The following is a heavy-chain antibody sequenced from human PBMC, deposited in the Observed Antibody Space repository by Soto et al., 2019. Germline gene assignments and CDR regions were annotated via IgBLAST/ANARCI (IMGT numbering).Heavy chain of an antibody. CDR3: ARDYGDNSGYFDS. V-gene: IGHV4-59*01. CDR1: GGSISSYY. D-gene: IGHD4-17*01. J-gene: IGHJ4*02. Sequence: PSETLSLTCTVSGGSISSYYWSWIRQPPGKGLEWIGYIYDSGSTNYNPSLKSRVTISVDTSKNQFSLKLSSVTAADTAVYFCARDYGDNSGYFDSWGQGALVTVSS. CDR2: IYDSGST.